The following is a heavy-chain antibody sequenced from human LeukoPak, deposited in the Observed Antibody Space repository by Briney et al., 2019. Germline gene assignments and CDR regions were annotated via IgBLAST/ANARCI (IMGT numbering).Heavy chain of an antibody. V-gene: IGHV4-59*01. CDR3: ARGASGYDDILTANWFDP. CDR1: GGSISSYY. D-gene: IGHD3-9*01. J-gene: IGHJ5*02. CDR2: IYYSGST. Sequence: KPSETLSLTCTVSGGSISSYYWSWIRQPPGKGLEWIGYIYYSGSTNYNPSLKSRVTISVDTSKNQFSLKLSSVTAADTAVYYCARGASGYDDILTANWFDPWGQGTLVTVSS.